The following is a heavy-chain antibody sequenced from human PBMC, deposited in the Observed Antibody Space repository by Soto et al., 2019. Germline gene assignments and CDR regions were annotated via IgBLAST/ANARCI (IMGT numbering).Heavy chain of an antibody. CDR2: SYSDGRNK. CDR1: GFRLSDHG. V-gene: IGHV3-33*01. CDR3: ARVSLQQLGDL. J-gene: IGHJ5*02. Sequence: QVQLVESGGGVVQNGSSLRLSCAASGFRLSDHGMHWVRQAPGKGLELVAISYSDGRNKYYTDSVKGRFTISRHNSTNTLDLQMNSLRGEDTALYYCARVSLQQLGDLWGHGTLVTVSS. D-gene: IGHD6-13*01.